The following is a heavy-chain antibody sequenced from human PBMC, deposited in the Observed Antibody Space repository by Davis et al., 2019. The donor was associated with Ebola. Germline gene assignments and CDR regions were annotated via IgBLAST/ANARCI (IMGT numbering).Heavy chain of an antibody. CDR1: GFTFGSFW. CDR3: ARDLTGTTGGYYGMDV. D-gene: IGHD1-7*01. Sequence: GESLKISCAASGFTFGSFWMSWVRQSPGKGLEWVANIKQDGSVKYYADSVKGRFTISRDNAKNSLYLQMNSLRAEDTAVYYCARDLTGTTGGYYGMDVWGQGTTVTVSS. CDR2: IKQDGSVK. V-gene: IGHV3-7*03. J-gene: IGHJ6*02.